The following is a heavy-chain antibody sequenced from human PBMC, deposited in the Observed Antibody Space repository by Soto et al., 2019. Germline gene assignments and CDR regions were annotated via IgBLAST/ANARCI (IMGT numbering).Heavy chain of an antibody. CDR1: GFTFSSYW. V-gene: IGHV3-7*01. CDR2: IKQDGSEK. D-gene: IGHD2-2*02. Sequence: GESLKISCAASGFTFSSYWMSWVRQAPGKGLEWVANIKQDGSEKYYVDSVKGRFTISRDNAKNSLYLQMNSLRAEDTAVYYCARDSLPFVVVPAAILSWGQGTLVTVS. J-gene: IGHJ4*02. CDR3: ARDSLPFVVVPAAILS.